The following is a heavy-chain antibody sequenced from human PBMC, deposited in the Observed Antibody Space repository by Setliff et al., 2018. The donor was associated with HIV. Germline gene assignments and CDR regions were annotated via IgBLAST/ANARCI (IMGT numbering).Heavy chain of an antibody. J-gene: IGHJ6*02. CDR3: ANLRGEEAGNFYYFYFGLDV. D-gene: IGHD2-21*02. CDR1: GGTFSSYG. CDR2: VIPLFGTE. V-gene: IGHV1-69*13. Sequence: SVKVSCKSSGGTFSSYGVTWVRQAPGQGLEWMGGVIPLFGTEKVAQKFQGRVTITADESTSTAYMELTGLRSEDTAVYYCANLRGEEAGNFYYFYFGLDVWGQGTTVTVSS.